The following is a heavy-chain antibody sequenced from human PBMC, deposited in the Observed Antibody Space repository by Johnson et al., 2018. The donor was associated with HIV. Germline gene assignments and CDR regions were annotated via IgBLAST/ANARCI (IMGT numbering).Heavy chain of an antibody. CDR2: ISWNSGSI. CDR3: AKDRGTDDAFDI. D-gene: IGHD3-16*01. J-gene: IGHJ3*02. V-gene: IGHV3-9*01. CDR1: GFTFSSYA. Sequence: EVQLVESGGGLVQPGGSLRLSCAASGFTFSSYAMSWVRQAPGKGLEWVSGISWNSGSIGYADSVKGRFTISRDNAKNSLYLQMNSLRAEDTALYYCAKDRGTDDAFDIWGQGTMVTVSS.